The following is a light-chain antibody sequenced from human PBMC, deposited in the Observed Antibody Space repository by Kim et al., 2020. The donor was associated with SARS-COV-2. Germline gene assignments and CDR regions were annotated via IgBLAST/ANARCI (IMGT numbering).Light chain of an antibody. CDR2: DTS. V-gene: IGKV3-11*01. J-gene: IGKJ2*01. CDR1: QSISNS. CDR3: QQRINWPT. Sequence: EIVLTQSPATLSLSPGERAILSCRASQSISNSLAWYQQKPGQPLRLLIYDTSNRATGIPARFSGSGSGTDFTLTISSLEPEDFAVYYCQQRINWPTFCQGTKLEI.